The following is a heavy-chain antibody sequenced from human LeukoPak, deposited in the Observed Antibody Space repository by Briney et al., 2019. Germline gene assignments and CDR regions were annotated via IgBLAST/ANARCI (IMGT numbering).Heavy chain of an antibody. J-gene: IGHJ6*03. CDR2: ISSSGSTI. V-gene: IGHV3-48*03. CDR1: GFTFSSYE. CDR3: ARDLPPPSRRSSSWYYYYYMDV. D-gene: IGHD6-13*01. Sequence: GGSLRLSCAASGFTFSSYEMNWVRQAPGKGLEWVSYISSSGSTIYYADSVKGRFTISRDNAKNSLYLQMNSLRAEDTAVYYCARDLPPPSRRSSSWYYYYYMDVWGKGTTVTVSS.